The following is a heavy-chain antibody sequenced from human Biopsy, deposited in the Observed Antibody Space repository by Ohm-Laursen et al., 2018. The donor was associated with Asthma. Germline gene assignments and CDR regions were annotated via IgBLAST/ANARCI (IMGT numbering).Heavy chain of an antibody. D-gene: IGHD3-10*01. CDR3: ARAVDYSHYYGIDV. J-gene: IGHJ6*02. CDR1: GYTFNSAG. CDR2: ISVYNGNT. Sequence: SSVNASCTTSGYTFNSAGITWVRQAPGQGLEWMGWISVYNGNTKVAQKLQDRVTMITDTSTSTAYMELRSLRSDDTAVYFCARAVDYSHYYGIDVWGQGTTVTVS. V-gene: IGHV1-18*01.